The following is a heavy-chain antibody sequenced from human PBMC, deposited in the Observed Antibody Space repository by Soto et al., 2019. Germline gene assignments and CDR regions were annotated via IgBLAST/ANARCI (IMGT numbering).Heavy chain of an antibody. CDR1: GYSFFGYW. Sequence: GASLKISCKGSGYSFFGYWIGWVRQMPGKGLEWMGIIYPDDSDTRYCPPFQGQVTISADKSIITAYLQWSSLKASDTAIYYCARIPYYDFPSGYYPQYSYGMVIGGQETTLTVSS. J-gene: IGHJ6*01. D-gene: IGHD3-3*01. CDR3: ARIPYYDFPSGYYPQYSYGMVI. V-gene: IGHV5-51*01. CDR2: IYPDDSDT.